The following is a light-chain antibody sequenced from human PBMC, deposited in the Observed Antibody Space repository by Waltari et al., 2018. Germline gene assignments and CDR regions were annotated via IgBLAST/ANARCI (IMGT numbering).Light chain of an antibody. CDR1: QSVFHSTNSKNY. Sequence: DIVMTQSPDSLAVSLGERATINCKSSQSVFHSTNSKNYLAWYRQKPGQPPKILINGAASRESGVPDRFTGSGSGTDFTLTISSLQAEDVAVYYCQQYYDTPLTFGGGTKVEIK. J-gene: IGKJ4*01. V-gene: IGKV4-1*01. CDR2: GAA. CDR3: QQYYDTPLT.